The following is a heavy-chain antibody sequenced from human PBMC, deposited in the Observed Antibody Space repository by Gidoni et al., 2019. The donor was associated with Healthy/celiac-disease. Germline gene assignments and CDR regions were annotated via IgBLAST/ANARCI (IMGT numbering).Heavy chain of an antibody. CDR3: ARGWGVFDY. V-gene: IGHV3-7*03. CDR2: IKQDGSEK. Sequence: EVQLVESGGGLVQPGGSLRLSCAASGFTFSSYWRSWVRQAPGKGLEWVANIKQDGSEKYYVASVKGRFTISRDNAKNSLYLQMNSLRAEDTAVYYCARGWGVFDYWGQGTLVTVSS. D-gene: IGHD3-16*01. J-gene: IGHJ4*02. CDR1: GFTFSSYW.